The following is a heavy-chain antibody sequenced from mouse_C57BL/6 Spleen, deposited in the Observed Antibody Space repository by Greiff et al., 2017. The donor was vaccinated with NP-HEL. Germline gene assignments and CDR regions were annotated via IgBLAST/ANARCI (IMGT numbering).Heavy chain of an antibody. CDR1: GFTFSSYA. CDR3: AREKGLYSNYGGFAY. CDR2: ISDGGSYT. V-gene: IGHV5-4*01. J-gene: IGHJ3*01. D-gene: IGHD2-5*01. Sequence: EVQGVESGGGLVKPGGSLKLSCAASGFTFSSYAMSWVRQTPEKRLDWVATISDGGSYTYYPDNVKGRFTISRDNAKNNLYLQMSHLKSEDTAMYYCAREKGLYSNYGGFAYWGQGTLVTVSA.